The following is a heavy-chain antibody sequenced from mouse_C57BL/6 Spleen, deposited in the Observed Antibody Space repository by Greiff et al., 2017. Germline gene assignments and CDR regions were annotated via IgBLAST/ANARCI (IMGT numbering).Heavy chain of an antibody. V-gene: IGHV5-6*01. CDR3: ARQGTYYGSSLYAMDY. D-gene: IGHD1-1*01. Sequence: EVMLVESGGDLVKPGGSLKLSCAASGFTFSSYGMSWVRQTPDKRLEWVATISSGGSYTYYPDSVKGRFTISRDNAKTTLYLPMSSLKSEDTAMYYCARQGTYYGSSLYAMDYWGQGTSVTVSS. CDR2: ISSGGSYT. J-gene: IGHJ4*01. CDR1: GFTFSSYG.